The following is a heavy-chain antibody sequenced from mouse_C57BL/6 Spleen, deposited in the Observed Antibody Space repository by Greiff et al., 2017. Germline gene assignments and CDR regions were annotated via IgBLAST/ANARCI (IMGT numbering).Heavy chain of an antibody. CDR2: IYPSDSET. D-gene: IGHD2-3*01. Sequence: QVQLQQPGAELVRPGSSVKLSCKASGYTFTSYWMDWVKQRPGQGLEWIGNIYPSDSETHYNQKFKDKATLTVDKSSSTAYMQLSSLTSEDSAVYYCARAEVTFDYWGQGTTLTVSS. V-gene: IGHV1-61*01. CDR3: ARAEVTFDY. J-gene: IGHJ2*01. CDR1: GYTFTSYW.